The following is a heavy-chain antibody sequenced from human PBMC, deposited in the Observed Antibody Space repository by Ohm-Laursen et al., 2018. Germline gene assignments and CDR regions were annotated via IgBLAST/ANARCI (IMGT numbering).Heavy chain of an antibody. V-gene: IGHV4-38-2*02. CDR3: ARDGGVGTLDY. D-gene: IGHD3-3*01. CDR1: GYSISSGYY. J-gene: IGHJ4*02. Sequence: SDTLSLTCAVSGYSISSGYYWGWIRQPPGKGLEWIGSIYHSGSTYYNPSLKSRVTISVDTSKNQFSRKLSSVTAADTAVYYCARDGGVGTLDYWGQGTLVTVSS. CDR2: IYHSGST.